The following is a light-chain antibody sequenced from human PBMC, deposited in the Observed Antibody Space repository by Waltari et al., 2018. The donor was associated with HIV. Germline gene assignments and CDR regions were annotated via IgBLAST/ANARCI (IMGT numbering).Light chain of an antibody. J-gene: IGKJ1*01. CDR1: QGISSY. CDR3: QQLNSYLWA. CDR2: AAS. V-gene: IGKV1-9*01. Sequence: DIQLTQSPSFLSASVGDRVTITCRASQGISSYLAWYQQKLGKAPKLLIYAASTLQSGVPSRFSGSASGTEFTLTISSLQPEDFATYYCQQLNSYLWAFGQGTKVEIK.